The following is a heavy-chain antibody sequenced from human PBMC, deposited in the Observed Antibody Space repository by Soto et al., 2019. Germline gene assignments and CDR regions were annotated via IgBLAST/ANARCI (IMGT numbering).Heavy chain of an antibody. CDR3: ARGYYESSDYFVGSPIFDY. V-gene: IGHV4-38-2*02. CDR1: GYLISSGYY. D-gene: IGHD3-22*01. Sequence: SETLSLTCSVSGYLISSGYYWGWVRQTPGKGLEWLGSIDYSGRTYKNPSLKSRVSASVDLSKNQFSLNLRSVTAADTAVYYCARGYYESSDYFVGSPIFDYWGQGSLVTVSS. CDR2: IDYSGRT. J-gene: IGHJ4*02.